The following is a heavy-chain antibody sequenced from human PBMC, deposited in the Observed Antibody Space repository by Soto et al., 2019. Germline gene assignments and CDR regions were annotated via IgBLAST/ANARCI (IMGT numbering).Heavy chain of an antibody. V-gene: IGHV1-2*04. D-gene: IGHD2-15*01. J-gene: IGHJ3*02. CDR1: GYTFTGYY. CDR2: INPNSGGT. Sequence: ASVPVSCKASGYTFTGYYMHWVRQAPGQGLERMGWINPNSGGTNYAQKFQGWVTMTRDTSISTAYMELSRLRSDDTAVYYCARSTYCSGGSCYSFADAFDIWGQGTMVTVSS. CDR3: ARSTYCSGGSCYSFADAFDI.